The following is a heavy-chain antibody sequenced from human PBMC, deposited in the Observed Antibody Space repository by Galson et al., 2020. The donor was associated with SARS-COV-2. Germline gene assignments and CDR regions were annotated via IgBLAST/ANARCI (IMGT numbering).Heavy chain of an antibody. CDR3: ARGYDYGGNSRDAFDV. V-gene: IGHV3-48*04. J-gene: IGHJ3*01. Sequence: GGSLRLSCAASGFSFSTYSMNWVRQAPGKGLEWVSFISSGSTPIHYADSVKGRFTISRDNANISLYLQMNSLRAEDTAVYFCARGYDYGGNSRDAFDVWGHGTRVTISS. D-gene: IGHD4-17*01. CDR2: ISSGSTPI. CDR1: GFSFSTYS.